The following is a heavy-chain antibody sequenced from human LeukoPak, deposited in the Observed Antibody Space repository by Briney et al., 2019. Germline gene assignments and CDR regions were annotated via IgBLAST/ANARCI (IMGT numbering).Heavy chain of an antibody. Sequence: PGGSLRLSCAASGFTFSRYGMHWVRQTPGKGLEWVAVISYDASNKYYADSVKGRFTISRDNSKNTLYLQMNSLRAEDTAVYYCAKGGASVTRYVDYWGQGTLVTVSS. CDR1: GFTFSRYG. CDR2: ISYDASNK. J-gene: IGHJ4*02. CDR3: AKGGASVTRYVDY. D-gene: IGHD4-17*01. V-gene: IGHV3-30*18.